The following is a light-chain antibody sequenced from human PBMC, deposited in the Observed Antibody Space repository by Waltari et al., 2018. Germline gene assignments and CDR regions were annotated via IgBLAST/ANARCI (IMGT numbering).Light chain of an antibody. CDR3: QSADSSGTFYI. CDR1: ALPKQY. CDR2: KDT. V-gene: IGLV3-25*03. Sequence: SYELTQPPSVSVSPGQTARITCSGDALPKQYTYWYQQKPGQAPVLVISKDTERPSGIPERFSGSSSGTTVTLTISGVQPEDEADYFCQSADSSGTFYIFGIGTKVTVL. J-gene: IGLJ1*01.